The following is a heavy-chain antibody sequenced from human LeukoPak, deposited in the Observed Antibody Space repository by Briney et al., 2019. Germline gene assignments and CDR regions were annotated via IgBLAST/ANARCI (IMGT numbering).Heavy chain of an antibody. CDR3: ARTHCSGASCYLGWFDP. V-gene: IGHV3-11*01. D-gene: IGHD2-15*01. CDR1: GFTVSSNY. J-gene: IGHJ5*02. CDR2: ISSSGSTI. Sequence: GGSLRLSCAASGFTVSSNYMSWIRQAPGKGLQWVSYISSSGSTIYYADSVKGRFTISRDNAKNSLYLQMNSLRAEDTAVYYCARTHCSGASCYLGWFDPWGQGTLVTVSS.